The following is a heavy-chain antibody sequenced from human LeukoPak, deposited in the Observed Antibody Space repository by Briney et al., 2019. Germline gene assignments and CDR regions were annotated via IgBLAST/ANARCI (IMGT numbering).Heavy chain of an antibody. D-gene: IGHD2-2*01. J-gene: IGHJ6*02. CDR1: GGSISSGGYY. Sequence: SETLSLTCTVSGGSISSGGYYWSWIRQHPGKGLEWIGYIYYSGSTYYNPSLKSRVTISVDTSKNQFSLKLSSVTAADTAVYYCARGRVASIVVVPALYGMDVWGQGTTVTVSS. V-gene: IGHV4-31*03. CDR2: IYYSGST. CDR3: ARGRVASIVVVPALYGMDV.